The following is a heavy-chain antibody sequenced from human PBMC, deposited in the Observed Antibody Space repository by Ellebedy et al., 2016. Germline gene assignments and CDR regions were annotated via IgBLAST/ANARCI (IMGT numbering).Heavy chain of an antibody. V-gene: IGHV4-4*02. CDR2: IYQSGST. D-gene: IGHD4-17*01. Sequence: SETLSLTCAVSGGSISSNNWWSCVRQPPGRGLEWIGEIYQSGSTNYNPSLKRRVTISVDKSKNQFSLKLSSVTAADTAVYYCARHYGDDTLLAWFDPWGQGTLVTVSS. J-gene: IGHJ5*02. CDR3: ARHYGDDTLLAWFDP. CDR1: GGSISSNNW.